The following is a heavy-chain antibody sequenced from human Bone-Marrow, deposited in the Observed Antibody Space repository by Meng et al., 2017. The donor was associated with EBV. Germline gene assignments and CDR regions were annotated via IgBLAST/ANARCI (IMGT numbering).Heavy chain of an antibody. CDR3: AAGDYSDSSGYYQFDN. CDR1: GGSIRSGYS. D-gene: IGHD3-22*01. V-gene: IGHV4-30-2*01. J-gene: IGHJ4*02. Sequence: VQRQESGPGLVKPSQTLSLTCAVAGGSIRSGYSWSWIRQPPGKGLEWIGYIYHSGNTYYNPSLKSRVTISVDKSKNQFSLKLSSMTAADTAVYYCAAGDYSDSSGYYQFDNWGQGTLVTVSS. CDR2: IYHSGNT.